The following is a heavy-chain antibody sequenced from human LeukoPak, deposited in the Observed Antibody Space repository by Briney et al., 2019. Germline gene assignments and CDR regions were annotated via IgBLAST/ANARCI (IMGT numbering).Heavy chain of an antibody. D-gene: IGHD3-3*01. CDR2: ISYDGSNK. J-gene: IGHJ3*02. Sequence: GGSLRLSCAASGFTFSSYAMHWVRQAPGKGLEWVAVISYDGSNKYYADFVKGRFTISRDNSKNTLYLQMNSLRAEDTAVYYCARGNYDFWSGYYRSGAFDIWGQGTMVTVSS. CDR3: ARGNYDFWSGYYRSGAFDI. CDR1: GFTFSSYA. V-gene: IGHV3-30-3*01.